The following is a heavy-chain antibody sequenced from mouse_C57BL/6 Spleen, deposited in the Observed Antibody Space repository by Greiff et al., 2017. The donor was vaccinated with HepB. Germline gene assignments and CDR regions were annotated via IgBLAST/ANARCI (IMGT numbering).Heavy chain of an antibody. CDR2: IDPNSGGT. D-gene: IGHD1-1*01. Sequence: VQLQQPGAELVKPGASVKLSCKASGYTFTSYWMHWVKQRPGRGLEWIGRIDPNSGGTKYNEKFKSKATLTVDKPSSTAYMQLSSLTSEDSAVYYGARSPPAITTVVDDVWGTGTTVTVAS. CDR3: ARSPPAITTVVDDV. J-gene: IGHJ1*03. CDR1: GYTFTSYW. V-gene: IGHV1-72*01.